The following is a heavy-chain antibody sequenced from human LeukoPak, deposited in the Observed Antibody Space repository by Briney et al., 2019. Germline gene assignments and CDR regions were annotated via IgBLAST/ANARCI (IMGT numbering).Heavy chain of an antibody. Sequence: GGSLRLSCAASGFTFSSYSMNWVRQAPGKGLEGVAFIRYDGSNKYYADSVKGRFTISRDNSKNTLYLQMNSLRAEDTAVYYCAKGGLGYCSSTSCYMDYWGQGTLVTVSS. D-gene: IGHD2-2*02. J-gene: IGHJ4*02. CDR1: GFTFSSYS. CDR3: AKGGLGYCSSTSCYMDY. V-gene: IGHV3-30*02. CDR2: IRYDGSNK.